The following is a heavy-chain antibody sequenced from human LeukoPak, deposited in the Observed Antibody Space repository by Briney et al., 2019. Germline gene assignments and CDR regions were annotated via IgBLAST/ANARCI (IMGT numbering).Heavy chain of an antibody. Sequence: GASVKVSCKASGYSFTSYGISWVRQAPGQGLEWMGWINPNSGGTNYAQKFQGRVTMTRDTSISTAYMELSRLRSDDTAVYYCARDNWWPGGEIVVVPAEFDPWGQGTLVTVSS. CDR1: GYSFTSYG. CDR2: INPNSGGT. V-gene: IGHV1-2*02. CDR3: ARDNWWPGGEIVVVPAEFDP. D-gene: IGHD2-2*01. J-gene: IGHJ5*02.